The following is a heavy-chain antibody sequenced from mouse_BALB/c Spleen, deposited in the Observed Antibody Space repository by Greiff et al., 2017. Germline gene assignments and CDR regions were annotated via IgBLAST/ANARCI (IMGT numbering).Heavy chain of an antibody. CDR2: IRNKANGYTT. J-gene: IGHJ4*01. CDR1: GFTFTDYY. D-gene: IGHD4-1*01. V-gene: IGHV7-3*02. Sequence: EVKLMESGGGLVQPGGSLRLSCATSGFTFTDYYMSWVRQPPGKALEWLGFIRNKANGYTTEYSASVKGRFTISRDNSQSILYLQMNTLRAEDSATYYCARVTGLYAMDYWGQGTSVTVSS. CDR3: ARVTGLYAMDY.